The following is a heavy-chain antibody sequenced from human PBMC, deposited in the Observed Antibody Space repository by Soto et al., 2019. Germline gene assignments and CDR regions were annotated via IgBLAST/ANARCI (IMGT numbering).Heavy chain of an antibody. Sequence: VASVKVSCKASGYTFTSYGISWVRQAPGQGLEWMGWISAYNGNTNYAQKLQGRVTMTTDTSTSTAYMELRSLRSDDTAVYYCARDRKIVAVVAAGHWFDPWGQGTLVTVSS. CDR1: GYTFTSYG. D-gene: IGHD2-15*01. CDR3: ARDRKIVAVVAAGHWFDP. J-gene: IGHJ5*02. CDR2: ISAYNGNT. V-gene: IGHV1-18*01.